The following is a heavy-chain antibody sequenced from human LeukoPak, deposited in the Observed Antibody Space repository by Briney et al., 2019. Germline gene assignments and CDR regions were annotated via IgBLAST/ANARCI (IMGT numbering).Heavy chain of an antibody. J-gene: IGHJ4*02. Sequence: PSETLSLTCAVSGGSISSSNWWSWVRQPPGKGLEWVANINQDGSERYYVDSVKGRFTISRDNAKNSVYLQMNSLRAEDTAVYYCSRGSSWYRGGADYWGQGTLVTVSS. CDR3: SRGSSWYRGGADY. CDR1: GGSISSSNW. CDR2: INQDGSER. D-gene: IGHD6-13*01. V-gene: IGHV3-7*01.